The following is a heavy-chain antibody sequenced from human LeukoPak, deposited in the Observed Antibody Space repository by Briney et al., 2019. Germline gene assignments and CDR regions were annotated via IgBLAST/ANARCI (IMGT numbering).Heavy chain of an antibody. V-gene: IGHV1-24*01. CDR3: ATMGVYYSDSRDY. D-gene: IGHD3-22*01. CDR2: FDPEDGET. Sequence: ASVKVSCKVSGYTLTELSMHWVRQAPGKGLEWMGGFDPEDGETIYAQKFQGRVTMTEATSTDTAYMELSSLRSEDTAVYYCATMGVYYSDSRDYWGQGTLVTVSS. J-gene: IGHJ4*02. CDR1: GYTLTELS.